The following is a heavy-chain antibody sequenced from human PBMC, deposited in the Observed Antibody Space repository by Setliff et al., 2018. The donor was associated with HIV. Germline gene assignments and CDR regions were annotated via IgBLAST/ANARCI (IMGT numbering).Heavy chain of an antibody. CDR1: GGSFSGYY. Sequence: PSETLSLTCAVYGGSFSGYYWSWIRQPPGKGLQWIGEINHSGSTSYNPSLKSRVAISVDTSKNQFSLKLSSVTAADATVYYCARGRGPMGGDAFDAWGQGTMVTVSS. CDR3: ARGRGPMGGDAFDA. D-gene: IGHD3-10*01. CDR2: INHSGST. J-gene: IGHJ3*01. V-gene: IGHV4-34*01.